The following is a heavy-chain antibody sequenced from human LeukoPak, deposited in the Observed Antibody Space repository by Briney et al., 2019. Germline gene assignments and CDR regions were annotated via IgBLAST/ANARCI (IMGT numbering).Heavy chain of an antibody. CDR1: GFTFTSYW. J-gene: IGHJ4*01. CDR2: IRQDGGER. V-gene: IGHV3-7*01. Sequence: GGSLRLSCAVSGFTFTSYWMNWVRQAPGKGLEWVASIRQDGGERSYVDSVKGRFTISRDNTKNSLYLQMSSLRAEDTAVYYCARDGAAAGLYFDLWGQGTLVTVSS. D-gene: IGHD6-13*01. CDR3: ARDGAAAGLYFDL.